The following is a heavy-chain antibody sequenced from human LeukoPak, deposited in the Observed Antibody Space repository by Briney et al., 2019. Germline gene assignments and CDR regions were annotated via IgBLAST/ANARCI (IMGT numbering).Heavy chain of an antibody. CDR2: IGRNGGDI. D-gene: IGHD3-10*01. V-gene: IGHV3-23*01. J-gene: IGHJ6*02. CDR3: ARWGGGMDV. CDR1: GFTFSSYA. Sequence: PGGSLRLSCAASGFTFSSYAMTWVRQAPGKGLEWVSVIGRNGGDIQYADSVKGRFTISRDNSKNTLYLQMNSLRAEDTAVYYCARWGGGMDVWGQGTTVTVSS.